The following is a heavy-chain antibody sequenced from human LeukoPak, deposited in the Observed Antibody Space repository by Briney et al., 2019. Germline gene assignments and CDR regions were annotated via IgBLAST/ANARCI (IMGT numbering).Heavy chain of an antibody. CDR1: GGSFSGYY. Sequence: SETLSLTCAVYGGSFSGYYWSWIRQPPGKGLEWIGEINHSESTNYNPSLKSRVSISLDTSKNQFSLKLTSVTAADTAVYYCACKRYYDFWSGYLNWFDPWGQGTLVTVSS. CDR3: ACKRYYDFWSGYLNWFDP. J-gene: IGHJ5*02. D-gene: IGHD3-3*01. CDR2: INHSEST. V-gene: IGHV4-34*01.